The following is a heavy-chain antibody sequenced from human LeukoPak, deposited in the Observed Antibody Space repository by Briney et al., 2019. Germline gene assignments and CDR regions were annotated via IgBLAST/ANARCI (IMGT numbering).Heavy chain of an antibody. CDR2: IYTSGST. V-gene: IGHV4-4*09. CDR1: GGSISSYY. Sequence: SQTLSLTCTVSGGSISSYYWSWIWQPPGKGLEWIGYIYTSGSTNYNPSLKSRVTISVDTSKNQFSLKLSSVTAADTAVYYCARHENYYYYMDVWGKGTTVTVSS. J-gene: IGHJ6*03. CDR3: ARHENYYYYMDV.